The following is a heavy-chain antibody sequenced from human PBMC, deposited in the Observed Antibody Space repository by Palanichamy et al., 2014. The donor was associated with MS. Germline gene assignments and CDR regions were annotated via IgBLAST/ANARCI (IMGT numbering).Heavy chain of an antibody. CDR2: FDPEKYET. V-gene: IGHV1-24*01. J-gene: IGHJ4*02. D-gene: IGHD4-17*01. CDR3: ATDRIYGDLLY. CDR1: GYTLSELS. Sequence: QLVQSGAEVKKPGASVKVSCKVYGYTLSELSIHWVRQAPGKGLEWMGGFDPEKYETVYARKFQGRLIMAEDTSTDTAYMELSSLESEDTAVYYCATDRIYGDLLYWGQGTLVTVSS.